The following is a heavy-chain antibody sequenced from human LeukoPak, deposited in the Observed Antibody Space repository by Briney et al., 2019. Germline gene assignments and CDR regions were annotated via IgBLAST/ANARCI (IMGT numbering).Heavy chain of an antibody. V-gene: IGHV1-69*13. Sequence: ASVKVSCKASGGTFSSYAISWVRQAPGQGLEWMGGIIPIFGTANYAQKFQGRVTNTADESTSTAYMELSSLRAEDTAVYYCAKDRVLSGLLLGWGQGTLVTVSS. CDR1: GGTFSSYA. D-gene: IGHD3-3*01. CDR3: AKDRVLSGLLLG. J-gene: IGHJ4*02. CDR2: IIPIFGTA.